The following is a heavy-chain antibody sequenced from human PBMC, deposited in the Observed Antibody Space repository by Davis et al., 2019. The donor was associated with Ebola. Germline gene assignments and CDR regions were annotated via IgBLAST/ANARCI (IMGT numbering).Heavy chain of an antibody. CDR1: GYSFTSYW. Sequence: GESLKISCKGSGYSFTSYWIDWVRQMPGKGLEWMGIIYPGDSDTRYSPSFQGQVTISADKSISTAYLQWSSLKASDTAMYYCARRGYGDYASWDFDYWGQGTLVTVSS. V-gene: IGHV5-51*01. CDR2: IYPGDSDT. D-gene: IGHD4-17*01. CDR3: ARRGYGDYASWDFDY. J-gene: IGHJ4*02.